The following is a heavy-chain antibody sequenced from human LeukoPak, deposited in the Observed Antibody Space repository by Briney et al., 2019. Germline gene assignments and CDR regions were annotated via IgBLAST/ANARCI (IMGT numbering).Heavy chain of an antibody. CDR3: ARGGQAGTGDL. D-gene: IGHD3-10*01. CDR1: GFTFRSYW. V-gene: IGHV3-7*01. J-gene: IGHJ5*02. CDR2: IKQDGSET. Sequence: GGSLRLSCAASGFTFRSYWMTWVRQSPGKGLEWVANIKQDGSETYHVDSVKGRFTISRDNAKDSLYLEMNSLRAEDTAVYYCARGGQAGTGDLWGQGALVTVSS.